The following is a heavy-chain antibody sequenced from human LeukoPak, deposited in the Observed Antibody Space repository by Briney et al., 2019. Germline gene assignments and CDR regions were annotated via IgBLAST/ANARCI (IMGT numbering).Heavy chain of an antibody. CDR1: GGSFSGYY. CDR3: ARGAYCSSTSCYVSFDY. D-gene: IGHD2-2*01. J-gene: IGHJ4*02. CDR2: INHSGST. Sequence: RPSETLSLTCAVYGGSFSGYYWSWIRQPPGKGLEWIGEINHSGSTNYNPSLKSRVTISVDTSKNQFSLKLSSVTAADTAVYYCARGAYCSSTSCYVSFDYWGQGTLVTVSS. V-gene: IGHV4-34*01.